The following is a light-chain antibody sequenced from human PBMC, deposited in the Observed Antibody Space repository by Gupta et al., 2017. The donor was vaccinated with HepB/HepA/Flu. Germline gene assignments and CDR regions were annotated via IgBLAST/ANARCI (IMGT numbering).Light chain of an antibody. J-gene: IGKJ1*01. CDR1: QRIISN. V-gene: IGKV3-15*01. Sequence: EIVMTQSPATLSVSPGERAVLSCRASQRIISNLVWYQQKPGQPPRLLIYDASCSASGIPARFSGSGSGTEFTLTISSLQSEDFAVFYCQQYNYWPRTFGQGTKVEVK. CDR3: QQYNYWPRT. CDR2: DAS.